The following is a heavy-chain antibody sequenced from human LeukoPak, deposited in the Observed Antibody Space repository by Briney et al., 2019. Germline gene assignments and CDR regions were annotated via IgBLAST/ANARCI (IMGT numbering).Heavy chain of an antibody. CDR1: GGSISSYY. V-gene: IGHV4-4*07. J-gene: IGHJ4*02. D-gene: IGHD2-8*01. CDR2: IYTSGST. Sequence: SQTLSLTCTVSGGSISSYYWSRIRQPAAKGLEWVGRIYTSGSTNYNPSLKSQVTMSVDTSKNQFSLKLSSVTAADTAVYYCARDRGLMVYATPFDYWGQGTLVTVSS. CDR3: ARDRGLMVYATPFDY.